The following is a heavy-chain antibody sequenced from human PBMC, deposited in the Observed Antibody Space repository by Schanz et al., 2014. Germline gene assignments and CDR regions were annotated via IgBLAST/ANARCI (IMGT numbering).Heavy chain of an antibody. Sequence: EVQLVESGGGLVQPGGSLRLSCAASGFAFDTYWMSWVRQAPGKGLLWVSRVSRDGSETTYVDSVRGRFTISRDTAKNTVFLQMNNLRAEDTAVYYCARGASRDYFAMDVWGQGTTVTVSS. CDR2: VSRDGSET. CDR3: ARGASRDYFAMDV. CDR1: GFAFDTYW. J-gene: IGHJ6*02. V-gene: IGHV3-74*02.